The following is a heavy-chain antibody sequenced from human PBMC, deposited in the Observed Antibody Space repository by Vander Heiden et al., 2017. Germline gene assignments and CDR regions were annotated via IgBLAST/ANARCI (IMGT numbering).Heavy chain of an antibody. D-gene: IGHD6-19*01. CDR3: ARDLEAVAGKGSYGKDV. CDR1: GFTFGSYS. J-gene: IGHJ6*02. Sequence: EVQLVESGGGLVKPGGSLRLSWAASGFTFGSYSMNWVPQAPGKGLEWVSSISSSRSYIYYADSVKGRLTISRDNAKNSLYLQLNSLRHQHTAVYYCARDLEAVAGKGSYGKDVWGQGSPVTVSS. CDR2: ISSSRSYI. V-gene: IGHV3-21*01.